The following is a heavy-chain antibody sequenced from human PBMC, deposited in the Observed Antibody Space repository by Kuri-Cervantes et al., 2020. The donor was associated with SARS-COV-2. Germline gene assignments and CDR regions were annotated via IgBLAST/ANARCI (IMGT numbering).Heavy chain of an antibody. CDR1: GFTFGDYA. CDR3: AKEGILEWLSFDY. J-gene: IGHJ4*02. Sequence: GESLKISCAASGFTFGDYAMSWVRQAPGKGLEWVSNIGPSGTTKYYADSVKGRFTISRDNSKNTLYLQMNSLRAEDTAVYYCAKEGILEWLSFDYWGQGTLVTVSS. CDR2: IGPSGTTK. V-gene: IGHV3-48*01. D-gene: IGHD3-3*01.